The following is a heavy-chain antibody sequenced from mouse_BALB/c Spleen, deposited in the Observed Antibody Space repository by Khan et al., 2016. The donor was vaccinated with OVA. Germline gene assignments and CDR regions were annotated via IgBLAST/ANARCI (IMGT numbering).Heavy chain of an antibody. V-gene: IGHV3-2*02. J-gene: IGHJ2*01. D-gene: IGHD2-9*01. CDR3: ARAYDGYYFDY. Sequence: EVQLQESGPGLVKPSQSLSLTCTVTGYSITSDYAWNWIRQFPGNKLEWMGYISYSGSTSYNPSLKSRISITRDTSKNQFFLQLNPVTTEDTATYYCARAYDGYYFDYWGQGTTLTVSS. CDR1: GYSITSDYA. CDR2: ISYSGST.